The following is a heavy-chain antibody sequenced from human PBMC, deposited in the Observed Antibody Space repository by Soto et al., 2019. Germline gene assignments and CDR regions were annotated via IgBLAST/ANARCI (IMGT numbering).Heavy chain of an antibody. Sequence: QITLNESGPTVVRPTETLTLTCRFSGFSLTTSGVGVGWIRQSPGKAPEWLALIYWDDDKRYSASLKSRLTLTKDTSKNQVVLTVSDLDSTDTATYFCGHRVLRTVFGLVTTTAIYFDFWGQGTPVAVSS. D-gene: IGHD3-3*01. V-gene: IGHV2-5*02. CDR3: GHRVLRTVFGLVTTTAIYFDF. CDR2: IYWDDDK. J-gene: IGHJ4*02. CDR1: GFSLTTSGVG.